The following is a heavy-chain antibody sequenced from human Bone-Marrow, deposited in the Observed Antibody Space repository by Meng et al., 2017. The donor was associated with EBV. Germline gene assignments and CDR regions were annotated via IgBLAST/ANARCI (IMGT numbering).Heavy chain of an antibody. D-gene: IGHD5/OR15-5a*01. J-gene: IGHJ4*02. Sequence: VQLVESGGGLVKLGGSLRLSCAASGFTFSDFYMSWIRQAPGKGLDWISYISSSGSIYYADSVKGRFTISRDNAKNSLYLQMNSLRAEDTAVYYCARDEMSTPHFVYWGQGTLVTVSS. V-gene: IGHV3-11*01. CDR3: ARDEMSTPHFVY. CDR2: ISSSGSI. CDR1: GFTFSDFY.